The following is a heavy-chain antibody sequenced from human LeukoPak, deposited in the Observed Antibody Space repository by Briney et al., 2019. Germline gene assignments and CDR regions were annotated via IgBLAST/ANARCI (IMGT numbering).Heavy chain of an antibody. CDR2: IYRGGST. CDR3: ARGPYYYDRSGYFDY. J-gene: IGHJ4*02. Sequence: GGSLRLSCAASVFTVSSTYMTWVRQAPGKGLEWVSVIYRGGSTYYADCVKCRFTISRDNSKDTLYLQMHSLRAEDTAVYYCARGPYYYDRSGYFDYWGQGTLVSVS. D-gene: IGHD3-22*01. CDR1: VFTVSSTY. V-gene: IGHV3-53*01.